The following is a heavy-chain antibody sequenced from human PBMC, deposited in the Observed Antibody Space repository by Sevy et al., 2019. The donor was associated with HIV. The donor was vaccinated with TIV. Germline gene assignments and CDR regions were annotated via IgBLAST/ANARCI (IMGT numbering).Heavy chain of an antibody. Sequence: SETLSLTCTVSGGSISSYYWSWIRQPAGKGLEWIGRIYTSGSTNYNPSLKSRVTMSVDTSKNQFSLKLSSVTAADTAVDYCAREGFGELLIGWFDPWGQGTLVTVSS. D-gene: IGHD3-10*01. V-gene: IGHV4-4*07. CDR1: GGSISSYY. CDR3: AREGFGELLIGWFDP. CDR2: IYTSGST. J-gene: IGHJ5*02.